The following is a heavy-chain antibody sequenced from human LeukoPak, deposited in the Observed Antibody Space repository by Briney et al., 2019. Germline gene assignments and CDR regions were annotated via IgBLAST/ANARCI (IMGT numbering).Heavy chain of an antibody. D-gene: IGHD3-22*01. CDR1: GGSISSYY. V-gene: IGHV4-59*01. CDR3: ALMWGDSSGYYYGTLDY. CDR2: IYYSGST. J-gene: IGHJ4*02. Sequence: PSETLSLTCTVSGGSISSYYWSWIRQPPGKGLEWIGYIYYSGSTNYNPSLKSRVTISVDTSKNQFSLKLSSATAADTAVYYCALMWGDSSGYYYGTLDYWGQGTLVTVSS.